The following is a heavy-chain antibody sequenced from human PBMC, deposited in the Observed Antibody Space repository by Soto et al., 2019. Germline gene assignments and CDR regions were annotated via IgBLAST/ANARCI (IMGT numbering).Heavy chain of an antibody. CDR1: GYTFTGYY. V-gene: IGHV1-2*04. J-gene: IGHJ6*03. Sequence: ASVKVSCKASGYTFTGYYMHWVRQAPGQGLEWMGWINPNSGGTNYAQKFQGWVTMTRDTSISTAYMELSRLRSDDTAVYYCARGLGKPSFRGYYYYYMDVWGKGTTVTVSS. CDR2: INPNSGGT. CDR3: ARGLGKPSFRGYYYYYMDV. D-gene: IGHD1-1*01.